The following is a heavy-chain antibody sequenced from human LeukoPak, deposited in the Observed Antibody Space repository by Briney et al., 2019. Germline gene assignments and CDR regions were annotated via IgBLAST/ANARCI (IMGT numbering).Heavy chain of an antibody. CDR1: GFTFSDYY. CDR2: ISNTGNTI. Sequence: GGSLRLSCAASGFTFSDYYMSWIRQAPGKGLEWVSYISNTGNTIYDADSVKGRFTISRDNARNSLYLQMNSLRAEDTAVYYCARRAGAYSHPYDYWGQGTLVTVSS. J-gene: IGHJ4*02. CDR3: ARRAGAYSHPYDY. D-gene: IGHD4/OR15-4a*01. V-gene: IGHV3-11*01.